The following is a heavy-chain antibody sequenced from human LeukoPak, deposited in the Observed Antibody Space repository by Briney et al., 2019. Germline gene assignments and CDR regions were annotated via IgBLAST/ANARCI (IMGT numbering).Heavy chain of an antibody. CDR1: GFTFNDYY. J-gene: IGHJ6*02. V-gene: IGHV3-30*04. D-gene: IGHD5-12*01. CDR2: ISYDGSNK. Sequence: PGGSLRLSCAASGFTFNDYYMSWIRQAPGKGLEWVAVISYDGSNKYYADSVKGRFTISRDNSKNTLYLQMNSLRAEDTAVYYCARGGIVATVDVWGQGTTVTVSS. CDR3: ARGGIVATVDV.